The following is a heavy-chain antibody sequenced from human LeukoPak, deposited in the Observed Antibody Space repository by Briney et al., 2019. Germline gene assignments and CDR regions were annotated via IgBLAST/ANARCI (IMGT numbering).Heavy chain of an antibody. CDR2: VDPEDGET. D-gene: IGHD5-18*01. CDR1: GYTFTDYY. Sequence: GASVKVSCKASGYTFTDYYMHWVQQAPGKGLEWMGRVDPEDGETIYAEKFQGRVTITADTSTDTAYMELSSLRSEDTAVYYCAGHRSWIQLWLGAGGFDPWGQGTLVTVSS. CDR3: AGHRSWIQLWLGAGGFDP. V-gene: IGHV1-69-2*01. J-gene: IGHJ5*02.